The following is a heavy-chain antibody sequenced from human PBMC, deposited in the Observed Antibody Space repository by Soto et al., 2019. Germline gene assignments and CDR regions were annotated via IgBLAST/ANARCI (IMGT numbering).Heavy chain of an antibody. V-gene: IGHV3-53*02. Sequence: EVQLVETGGGLIQPGGSLRLSCAASGFTVSGNYMSWVRQAPGKGLEWVSVIYNGGGTYYADSVKGRFTISRANSKNKLYLQMNSLRAEDTAVYYCASTRGSSYDYWGQGTLVTVSS. CDR1: GFTVSGNY. D-gene: IGHD6-6*01. CDR2: IYNGGGT. CDR3: ASTRGSSYDY. J-gene: IGHJ4*02.